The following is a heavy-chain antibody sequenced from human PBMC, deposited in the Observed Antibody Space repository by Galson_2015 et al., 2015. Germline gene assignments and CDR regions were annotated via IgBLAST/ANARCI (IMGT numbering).Heavy chain of an antibody. CDR1: GFTVSSNY. CDR3: AREAEYCSSTSCYDY. J-gene: IGHJ4*02. Sequence: SLRLSCAASGFTVSSNYMSWVRQAPGKGLEWVSVIYSGGSTYYADSVKGRFTISRDNSKNTLYLQMNSLRAEDTAVYYCAREAEYCSSTSCYDYWGQGTLVTVSS. D-gene: IGHD2-2*01. CDR2: IYSGGST. V-gene: IGHV3-53*01.